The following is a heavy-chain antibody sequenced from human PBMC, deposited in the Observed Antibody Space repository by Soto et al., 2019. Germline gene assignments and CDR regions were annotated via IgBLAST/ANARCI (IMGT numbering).Heavy chain of an antibody. D-gene: IGHD3-16*01. CDR1: GYTFTSYG. V-gene: IGHV1-18*01. CDR2: ISAYNGNT. CDR3: ARETRITIGWYMDV. Sequence: GASVKVSCKASGYTFTSYGISWVRQAPGQGLEWMGWISAYNGNTNYAQKLRGRVTMTTDTSTSTAYMELRSLRSDDTAVYYCARETRITIGWYMDVWGKGTTVTVSS. J-gene: IGHJ6*03.